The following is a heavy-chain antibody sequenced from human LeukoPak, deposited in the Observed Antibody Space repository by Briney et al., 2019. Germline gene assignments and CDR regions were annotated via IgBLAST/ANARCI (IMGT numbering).Heavy chain of an antibody. V-gene: IGHV3-33*01. D-gene: IGHD2-15*01. J-gene: IGHJ6*02. CDR3: ASRWWSNERGTHYYGMDV. CDR2: IWYDGSNK. Sequence: PGGSLRLSCAASGFTFSSYGMHWVRQAPGKGLEWVAVIWYDGSNKYYADSVKGRFTISRDNSKNTLYLQMNSLRAEDTAVYYCASRWWSNERGTHYYGMDVWGQGTTVTVSS. CDR1: GFTFSSYG.